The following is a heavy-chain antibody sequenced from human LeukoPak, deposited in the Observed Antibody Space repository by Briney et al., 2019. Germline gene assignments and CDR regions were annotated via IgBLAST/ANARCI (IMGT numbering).Heavy chain of an antibody. CDR3: TLSYGYGDGDY. D-gene: IGHD5-18*01. V-gene: IGHV3-15*01. J-gene: IGHJ4*02. CDR1: GFTFSNAW. Sequence: GGSLRLSCAASGFTFSNAWMSWVRQAPGRGLEWVGRIKSKTDGGTTDYAAPVKGRFTISRDDSKNTLYLQMNSLKTEDTAVYYCTLSYGYGDGDYWGQGTLVTVSS. CDR2: IKSKTDGGTT.